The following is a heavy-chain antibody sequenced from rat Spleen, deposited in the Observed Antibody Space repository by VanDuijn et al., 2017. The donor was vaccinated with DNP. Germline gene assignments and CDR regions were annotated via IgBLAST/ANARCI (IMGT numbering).Heavy chain of an antibody. Sequence: EVQLVETGGGLVQPGRSLKLSCVASGFTFSSYWMYWVRQAPGKGLEWVASITNSDGSTFYPDSVKGRFTISRDNAKSSLYLQMNSLKSEDTATYYCATQDYYDGTRFSFWGQGTLVTVSS. D-gene: IGHD1-12*02. CDR1: GFTFSSYW. CDR3: ATQDYYDGTRFSF. CDR2: ITNSDGST. J-gene: IGHJ3*01. V-gene: IGHV5-58*01.